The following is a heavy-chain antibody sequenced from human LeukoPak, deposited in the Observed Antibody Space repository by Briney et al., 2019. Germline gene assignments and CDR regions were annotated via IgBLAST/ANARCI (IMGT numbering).Heavy chain of an antibody. D-gene: IGHD6-13*01. CDR2: IVVGSGNT. CDR3: AAARGGSSWYDY. CDR1: GFTFTSYA. Sequence: GASVKVSCKASGFTFTSYAMQWVRQARGQRLEWIGWIVVGSGNTNYAQKFQERVTITRDMSTSTAYMELSSLRSEDTAVYYCAAARGGSSWYDYWGQGTLVTVSS. V-gene: IGHV1-58*02. J-gene: IGHJ4*02.